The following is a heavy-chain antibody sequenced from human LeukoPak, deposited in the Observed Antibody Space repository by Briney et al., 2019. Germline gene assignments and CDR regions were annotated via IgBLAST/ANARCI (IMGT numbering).Heavy chain of an antibody. CDR1: AGTFSSYA. V-gene: IGHV1-69*04. CDR3: ARAGSMTTLD. J-gene: IGHJ4*02. D-gene: IGHD4-23*01. CDR2: IIPILGIA. Sequence: SVKVSCKASAGTFSSYAISWVRQAPGQGLEWMGRIIPILGIANYAQKFQGRVTITADKSTSTAYMELSSLRSEDPAVYYCARAGSMTTLDWGQGTLVTVSS.